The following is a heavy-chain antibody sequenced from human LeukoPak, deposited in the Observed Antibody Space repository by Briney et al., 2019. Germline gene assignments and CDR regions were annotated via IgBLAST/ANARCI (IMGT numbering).Heavy chain of an antibody. CDR1: GGTFSSYA. Sequence: SVKVSCKASGGTFSSYAISWVRQAPGQGLEWTGRIIPIFGTANYAQKFQGRVTITADESTSTAYMELSSLRSEDTAVYYCARGGSYYDSSGLYYFDYWGQGTLVTVFS. CDR2: IIPIFGTA. J-gene: IGHJ4*02. V-gene: IGHV1-69*15. CDR3: ARGGSYYDSSGLYYFDY. D-gene: IGHD3-22*01.